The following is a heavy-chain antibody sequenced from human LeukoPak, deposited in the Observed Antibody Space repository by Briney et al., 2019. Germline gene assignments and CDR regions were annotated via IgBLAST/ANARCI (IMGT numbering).Heavy chain of an antibody. CDR1: GGTFSSYA. D-gene: IGHD2-2*01. Sequence: GASVKVSCKASGGTFSSYAISWVRQAPGQGLEWMGGIIPIFGTANYAQKFQGRVTITADESTSTAYMELSSLRSEDTAVYYCARANTYYCSSTSCLVNYFDYWGQGTLVTVSS. V-gene: IGHV1-69*13. J-gene: IGHJ4*02. CDR3: ARANTYYCSSTSCLVNYFDY. CDR2: IIPIFGTA.